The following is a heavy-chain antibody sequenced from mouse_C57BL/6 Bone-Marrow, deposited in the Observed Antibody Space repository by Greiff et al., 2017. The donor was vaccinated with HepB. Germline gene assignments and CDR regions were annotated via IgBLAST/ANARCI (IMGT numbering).Heavy chain of an antibody. CDR3: ARRNRYDGPWFAY. V-gene: IGHV1-50*01. D-gene: IGHD2-1*01. CDR1: GYTFTSYW. J-gene: IGHJ3*01. CDR2: IDPSDSYT. Sequence: QVQLQQPGAELVKPGASVKLSCKASGYTFTSYWMQWVKQRPGQGLEWIGEIDPSDSYTNYNPKFKGKAALTVDTSSSTAYMQLSSLTSEDSAVYYCARRNRYDGPWFAYWGQGTLVTVSA.